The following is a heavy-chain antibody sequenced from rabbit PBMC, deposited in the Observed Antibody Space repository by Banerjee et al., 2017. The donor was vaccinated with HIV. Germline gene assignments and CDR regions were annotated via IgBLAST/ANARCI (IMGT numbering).Heavy chain of an antibody. CDR1: GIDLTSNA. CDR3: AKYAVSDYYRAFNL. V-gene: IGHV1S40*01. CDR2: IYGGSSRST. Sequence: SLEESGGGLVQPGGTLTLTCKAPGIDLTSNAMCWVRQAPGKGLEWIGTIYGGSSRSTYYASWAEGRFTISMPSSTTVTLQMTSLTVADTATYFCAKYAVSDYYRAFNLWGPGTLVTVS. J-gene: IGHJ4*01. D-gene: IGHD8-1*01.